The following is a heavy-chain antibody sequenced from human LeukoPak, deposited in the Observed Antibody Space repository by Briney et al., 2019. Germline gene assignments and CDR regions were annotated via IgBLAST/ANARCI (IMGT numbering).Heavy chain of an antibody. CDR2: IYYSGST. D-gene: IGHD3-10*02. V-gene: IGHV4-59*01. CDR3: ARLNYVRGGWFDP. Sequence: PSETLSLTCTVSGGSISSYYWSWIRQPPGKGLEWIGYIYYSGSTNYNPSLKSRVTISVDTSKNQFSLKLSSVTAADTAVYYCARLNYVRGGWFDPWGQGTLVTVSS. J-gene: IGHJ5*02. CDR1: GGSISSYY.